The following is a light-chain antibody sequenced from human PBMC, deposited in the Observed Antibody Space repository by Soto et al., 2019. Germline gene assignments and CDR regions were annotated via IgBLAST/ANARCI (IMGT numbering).Light chain of an antibody. CDR3: SSHTSGSTRV. V-gene: IGLV2-14*01. CDR2: EVT. Sequence: QSALTQPASVSGSPAQSIAISCTGTFSDVGGYDYVSWYQQHPDKAPKLMIYEVTKRPSGVSNRFSGSKSGNTASLTISGLQPEDEADYYCSSHTSGSTRVFGSGTKVTVL. CDR1: FSDVGGYDY. J-gene: IGLJ1*01.